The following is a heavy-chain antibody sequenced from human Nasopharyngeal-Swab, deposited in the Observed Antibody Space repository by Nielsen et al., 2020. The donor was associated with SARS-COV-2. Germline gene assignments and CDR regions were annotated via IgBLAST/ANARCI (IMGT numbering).Heavy chain of an antibody. CDR1: GFTFSSYA. CDR2: ISYDGSNK. CDR3: ARELWIQDYYYYYGMDV. J-gene: IGHJ6*02. V-gene: IGHV3-30-3*01. D-gene: IGHD5-18*01. Sequence: GESLKISCAASGFTFSSYAMHWVRQAPGKELEWVAVISYDGSNKYYADSVKGRFTISRDNSKNTLYLQMNSLRAEDTAVYYCARELWIQDYYYYYGMDVWGQGTTVTVSS.